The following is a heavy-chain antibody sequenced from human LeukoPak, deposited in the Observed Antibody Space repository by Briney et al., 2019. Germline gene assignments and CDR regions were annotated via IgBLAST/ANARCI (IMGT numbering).Heavy chain of an antibody. CDR2: MNPNSGNT. V-gene: IGHV1-8*01. Sequence: ASVKVSCKASRYTFTSYDINWVRQATGQGLEWMGWMNPNSGNTGYAQKFQGRVTMTRNTSISTAYMELSSLRSEDTAVYYCARGGYGDYRSYYYYMDVWGKGTTVTVSS. J-gene: IGHJ6*03. D-gene: IGHD4-17*01. CDR3: ARGGYGDYRSYYYYMDV. CDR1: RYTFTSYD.